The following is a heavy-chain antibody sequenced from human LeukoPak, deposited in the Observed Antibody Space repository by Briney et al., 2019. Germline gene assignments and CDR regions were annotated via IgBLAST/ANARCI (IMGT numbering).Heavy chain of an antibody. CDR1: GGSISSYY. V-gene: IGHV4-59*12. CDR2: IYYSGST. D-gene: IGHD3-9*01. CDR3: ARLLLTGSNWFDP. Sequence: SETLSLTCTVSGGSISSYYRSWVRQPPGKGLEWVGYIYYSGSTNYNPSPKSRVTISVNTTKNQSSLKQSSVTAADTGVYYCARLLLTGSNWFDPWGQGTLVTVS. J-gene: IGHJ5*02.